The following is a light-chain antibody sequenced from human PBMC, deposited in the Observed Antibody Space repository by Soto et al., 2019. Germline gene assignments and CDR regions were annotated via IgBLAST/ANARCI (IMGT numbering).Light chain of an antibody. Sequence: QSAPTQPASVSGSPGQSITISCTGTSGDVGGYNYVSWYQQHPGKAPKLMIYDVSNRPSGVSNRFSGSKSGNTASLTISGLQAEDEADYYCSSYTSSSTVVFGGGTKLTVL. CDR2: DVS. J-gene: IGLJ2*01. CDR3: SSYTSSSTVV. V-gene: IGLV2-14*01. CDR1: SGDVGGYNY.